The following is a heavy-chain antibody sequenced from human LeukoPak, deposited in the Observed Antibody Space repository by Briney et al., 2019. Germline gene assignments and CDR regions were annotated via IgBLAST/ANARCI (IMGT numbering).Heavy chain of an antibody. J-gene: IGHJ4*02. CDR3: AAGDNFWSGYHGGY. CDR1: GFTFSSYG. Sequence: TGGSLRLSCAAPGFTFSSYGMHWVRQAPGKGLEWVAVISYDGSNKYYADSVKGRFTVSRDNSKNTLYLQMNSLRAEDTAVYYCAAGDNFWSGYHGGYWGQGTLVTVSS. V-gene: IGHV3-30*03. CDR2: ISYDGSNK. D-gene: IGHD3-3*01.